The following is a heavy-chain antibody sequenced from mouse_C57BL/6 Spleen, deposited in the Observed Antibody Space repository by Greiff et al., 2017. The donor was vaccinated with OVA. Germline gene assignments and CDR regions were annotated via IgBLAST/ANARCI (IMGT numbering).Heavy chain of an antibody. D-gene: IGHD3-2*02. Sequence: QVQLQQPGAELLMPGASVKLSCKASGYTFTSYWMYWVKQRPGQGLEWIGEIDPSDSYTNYNQKFKGKSTLTVDKSSSTAYMQLSSLTSEDSAVYYCARGGSSGYVDYWGQGTTLTVSS. V-gene: IGHV1-69*01. J-gene: IGHJ2*01. CDR1: GYTFTSYW. CDR3: ARGGSSGYVDY. CDR2: IDPSDSYT.